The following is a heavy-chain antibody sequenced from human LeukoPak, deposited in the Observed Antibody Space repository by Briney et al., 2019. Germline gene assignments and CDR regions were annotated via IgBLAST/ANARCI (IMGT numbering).Heavy chain of an antibody. CDR3: ARDTGDGGYSGYEDFDY. CDR2: ISSSSSTI. V-gene: IGHV3-48*01. J-gene: IGHJ4*02. D-gene: IGHD5-12*01. Sequence: PGGSLRLSXAASGFTFSSYSMNWVRQAPGKGLERVSYISSSSSTIYYADSVKGRFAISRDNAKNTLYLQMNSLRAEDTAVYYCARDTGDGGYSGYEDFDYWGQGTLVTVSS. CDR1: GFTFSSYS.